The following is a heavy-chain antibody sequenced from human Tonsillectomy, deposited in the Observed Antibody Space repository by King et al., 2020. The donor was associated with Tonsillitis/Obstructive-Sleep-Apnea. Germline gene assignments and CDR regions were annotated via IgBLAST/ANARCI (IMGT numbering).Heavy chain of an antibody. CDR2: ISSNGGST. CDR3: VRADCSSTTCYTFDY. CDR1: GFTFSSYA. J-gene: IGHJ4*01. D-gene: IGHD2-2*02. Sequence: VQLVESGGGLVQPGGSLRLSCSASGFTFSSYAMHWVRQAPGKGLEYVSGISSNGGSTYYADSVKGRFTISRDNSKNTLYLQMSSLRAEDTAVYYCVRADCSSTTCYTFDYWGHGTLVTVSS. V-gene: IGHV3-64D*06.